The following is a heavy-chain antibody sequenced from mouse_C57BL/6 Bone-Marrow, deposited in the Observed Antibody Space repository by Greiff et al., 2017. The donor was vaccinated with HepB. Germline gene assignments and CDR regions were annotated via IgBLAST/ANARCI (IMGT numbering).Heavy chain of an antibody. CDR1: GFNIKNTY. Sequence: EVQLQESVAELVRPGASVKLSCTASGFNIKNTYMHWVKQRPEQGLEWIGRIDPANGNTKYAPKFQGKATITADTSSNTAYLQLSSLTSEDTAIYYCAGYYGGGCWYFDVWGTGTTVTVSS. CDR2: IDPANGNT. D-gene: IGHD1-1*01. J-gene: IGHJ1*03. CDR3: AGYYGGGCWYFDV. V-gene: IGHV14-3*01.